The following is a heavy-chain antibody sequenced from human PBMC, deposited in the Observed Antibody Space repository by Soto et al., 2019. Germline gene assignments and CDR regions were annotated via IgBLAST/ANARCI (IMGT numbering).Heavy chain of an antibody. Sequence: ASVKVSCKASGGTFSSYAISWVRQAPGQGLEWMGGIIPIFGTANYAQKFQGRVTITADKSTSTAYMELSSLRSEDTAVYYCARGNCSSTSCYLGDYYYGMDVRGQVTTVTV. D-gene: IGHD2-2*01. CDR3: ARGNCSSTSCYLGDYYYGMDV. J-gene: IGHJ6*02. CDR2: IIPIFGTA. CDR1: GGTFSSYA. V-gene: IGHV1-69*06.